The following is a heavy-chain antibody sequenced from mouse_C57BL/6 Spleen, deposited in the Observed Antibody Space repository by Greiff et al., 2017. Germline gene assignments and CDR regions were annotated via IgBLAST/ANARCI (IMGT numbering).Heavy chain of an antibody. CDR2: IYPGDGDT. J-gene: IGHJ2*01. D-gene: IGHD2-3*01. CDR1: GYAFSSSW. V-gene: IGHV1-82*01. Sequence: VKLMESGPELVKPGASVKISCKASGYAFSSSWMNWVKQRPGKGLEWIGRIYPGDGDTNYNGKFKGKATLTADKSSSTAYMQLSSLTSEDSAVYCCARDGYYLYYFDDWGQGTTLTVSS. CDR3: ARDGYYLYYFDD.